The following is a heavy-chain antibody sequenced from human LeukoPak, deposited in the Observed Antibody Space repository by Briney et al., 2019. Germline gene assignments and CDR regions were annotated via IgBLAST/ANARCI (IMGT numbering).Heavy chain of an antibody. J-gene: IGHJ4*02. CDR2: IIPIFGTA. Sequence: SVKVSCKASGGTFSSYAISWVRQAPGQGLEWMGGIIPIFGTANYAQKFQGRVTITADESTSTAYMELSSLRSEDTAVYYCARDRSSSTSARGGFDYWGQGTLVTVSS. D-gene: IGHD2-2*01. V-gene: IGHV1-69*13. CDR1: GGTFSSYA. CDR3: ARDRSSSTSARGGFDY.